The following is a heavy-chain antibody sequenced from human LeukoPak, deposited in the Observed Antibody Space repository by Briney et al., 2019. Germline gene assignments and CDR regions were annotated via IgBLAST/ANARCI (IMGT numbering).Heavy chain of an antibody. V-gene: IGHV3-48*03. Sequence: GGSLRLSCAASGFTFSSYEMNWVRQAPGKGLEWASYISSSGSTIYYADSVKGRFTISRDNAKNSLYLQMNSLRAEDTAVYYCARGPPYYDSSGYSDYWGQGTLVTVSS. J-gene: IGHJ4*02. CDR2: ISSSGSTI. D-gene: IGHD3-22*01. CDR3: ARGPPYYDSSGYSDY. CDR1: GFTFSSYE.